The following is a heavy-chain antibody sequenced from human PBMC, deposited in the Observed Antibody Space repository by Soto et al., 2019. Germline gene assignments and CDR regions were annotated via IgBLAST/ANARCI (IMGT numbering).Heavy chain of an antibody. D-gene: IGHD1-1*01. V-gene: IGHV3-13*05. CDR3: ARANFGLLPRRANYNSARDV. CDR2: IGAARDP. CDR1: GFTFSDYD. Sequence: QPGGSLGLSCTASGFTFSDYDMHWVRQGSGKGLEWVSTIGAARDPYYTGSVKGRFTISRENARHSMFLQMNSVTVGDTAVYYCARANFGLLPRRANYNSARDVWGQGTTVTVPS. J-gene: IGHJ6*02.